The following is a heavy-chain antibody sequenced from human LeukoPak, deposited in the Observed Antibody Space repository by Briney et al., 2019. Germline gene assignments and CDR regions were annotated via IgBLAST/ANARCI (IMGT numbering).Heavy chain of an antibody. V-gene: IGHV3-48*04. CDR1: GFTFSSYA. CDR2: ISSSGSTI. Sequence: GGSLRLSCAASGFTFSSYAMSWVRQTPGKGLEWVSYISSSGSTIYYADSVKGRFTISRDNAKNSLYLQMNSLRAEDTAVYYCAREMDRGVIDYWGQGTLVTVSS. CDR3: AREMDRGVIDY. D-gene: IGHD3-10*01. J-gene: IGHJ4*02.